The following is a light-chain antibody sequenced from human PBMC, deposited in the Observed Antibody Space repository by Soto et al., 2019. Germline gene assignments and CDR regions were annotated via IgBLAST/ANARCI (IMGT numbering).Light chain of an antibody. Sequence: EIVMTQSPAILSVSPGDRATLSCRAGQSVSNNLAWHQQKPGQTPRLVIYGASTRATGIPDRFSGSGSGTEFTLTISSLQSEDFAVYYCQKYNNWPPITFGQGTRLEIK. J-gene: IGKJ5*01. CDR3: QKYNNWPPIT. CDR2: GAS. CDR1: QSVSNN. V-gene: IGKV3D-15*01.